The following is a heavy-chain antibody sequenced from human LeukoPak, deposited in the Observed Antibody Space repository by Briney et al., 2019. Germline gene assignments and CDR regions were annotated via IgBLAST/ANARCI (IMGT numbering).Heavy chain of an antibody. J-gene: IGHJ5*02. V-gene: IGHV4-59*03. CDR2: IYYNGVT. CDR1: GGSINNYY. Sequence: WETLSLTCTVSGGSINNYYWSWIRQPPGRGLEWLAYIYYNGVTNYNPSLKSRLTISVDTSKNQFSLKLTSGTAADTAIYYCGRRHALRAEEFDPWGQGTLVTVSS. D-gene: IGHD3-16*01. CDR3: GRRHALRAEEFDP.